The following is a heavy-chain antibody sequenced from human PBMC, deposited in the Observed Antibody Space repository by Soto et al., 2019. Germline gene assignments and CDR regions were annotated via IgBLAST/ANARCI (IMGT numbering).Heavy chain of an antibody. CDR3: ARKRPGPPPPSQYYYYYGMDV. J-gene: IGHJ6*02. Sequence: ASVKVSCKASGGTFSSYAISWVRQAPGQGLEWMGGIIPIFGTANYAQKFQGRVTITADVSTSTAYMELSSLRSEDTAVYYCARKRPGPPPPSQYYYYYGMDVWGQGTTVTVSS. V-gene: IGHV1-69*13. CDR2: IIPIFGTA. CDR1: GGTFSSYA.